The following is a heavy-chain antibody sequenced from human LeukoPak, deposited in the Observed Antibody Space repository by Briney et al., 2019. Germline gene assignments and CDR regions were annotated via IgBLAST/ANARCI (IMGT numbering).Heavy chain of an antibody. CDR1: GFTFSSYA. D-gene: IGHD2-2*01. J-gene: IGHJ4*02. V-gene: IGHV3-23*01. Sequence: GGSLRLSCAASGFTFSSYAMSWVRQAPGKGLEWVSAISGSGGSTYYADSVKGRFTISRDNSKNTLYLQMNSLRAEDTAVYYCAKDDFESSTSAMESDYWGQGTLVTVSS. CDR3: AKDDFESSTSAMESDY. CDR2: ISGSGGST.